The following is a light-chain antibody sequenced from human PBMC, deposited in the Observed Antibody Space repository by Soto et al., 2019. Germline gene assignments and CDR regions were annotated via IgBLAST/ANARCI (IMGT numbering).Light chain of an antibody. Sequence: DIQMTQSPSSLSASVGDRVTITCRASQSISRYLNWYQQKPGKAPKLLIYAASSLQSGVTSRFSGSGSGTDFTLTSAGLQPEDSASYFCQQSISAPLTFGGGTKVEIK. CDR3: QQSISAPLT. V-gene: IGKV1-39*01. CDR1: QSISRY. J-gene: IGKJ4*02. CDR2: AAS.